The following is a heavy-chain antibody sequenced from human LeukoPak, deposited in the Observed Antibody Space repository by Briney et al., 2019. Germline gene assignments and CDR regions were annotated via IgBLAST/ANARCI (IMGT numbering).Heavy chain of an antibody. V-gene: IGHV1-24*01. J-gene: IGHJ4*02. CDR2: FDPEDGET. CDR3: ATGIVATITGVY. Sequence: ASVKVSCKVSGYTLTELPMHWVRQAPGKGLEWMGGFDPEDGETIYAQKFQGRVTMTEDTSTDTAYMELSSLRSEDTAVYYCATGIVATITGVYWGQGTLVTVSS. D-gene: IGHD5-12*01. CDR1: GYTLTELP.